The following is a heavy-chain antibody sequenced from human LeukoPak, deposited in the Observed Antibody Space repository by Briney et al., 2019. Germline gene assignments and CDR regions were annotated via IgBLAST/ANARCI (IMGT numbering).Heavy chain of an antibody. CDR2: IYHSGST. V-gene: IGHV4-38-2*01. J-gene: IGHJ3*02. CDR3: ASPRTNWGYDAFDI. Sequence: PSETLSLTCAVSGYSISSGYYWGWIRQPPGKGLEWIESIYHSGSTYYNPSLKSRVTISVDTSKNQFSLKLSSVTAADTAVYYCASPRTNWGYDAFDIWGQGTMVTVSS. CDR1: GYSISSGYY. D-gene: IGHD7-27*01.